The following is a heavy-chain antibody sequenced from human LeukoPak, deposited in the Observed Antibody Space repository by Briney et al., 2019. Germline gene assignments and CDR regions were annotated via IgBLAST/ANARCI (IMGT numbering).Heavy chain of an antibody. D-gene: IGHD3-22*01. V-gene: IGHV3-23*01. Sequence: GGCLRLSCAASGFTFSTYAVNWVRQAPGKGLEWVSTISGSGGGTYYADSVKGRFTISRDNSKNTLYLQMSSLRAEDTAVYYCAKDRGRYYDSSGYYWGYYFDSWGQGILVTVST. CDR1: GFTFSTYA. J-gene: IGHJ4*02. CDR2: ISGSGGGT. CDR3: AKDRGRYYDSSGYYWGYYFDS.